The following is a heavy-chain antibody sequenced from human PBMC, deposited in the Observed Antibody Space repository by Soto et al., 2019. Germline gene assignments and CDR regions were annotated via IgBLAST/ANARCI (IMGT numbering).Heavy chain of an antibody. Sequence: ETLSLTCTVSGGSISSYYWSWIRQPPGKGLEWIGYIYYSGSTNYNPSLKSRVTISVDTSKNQFSLKLSSVTAADTAVYYCARDEYSSSWYRFDPWGQGTLVTVSS. J-gene: IGHJ5*02. V-gene: IGHV4-59*01. CDR3: ARDEYSSSWYRFDP. D-gene: IGHD6-13*01. CDR2: IYYSGST. CDR1: GGSISSYY.